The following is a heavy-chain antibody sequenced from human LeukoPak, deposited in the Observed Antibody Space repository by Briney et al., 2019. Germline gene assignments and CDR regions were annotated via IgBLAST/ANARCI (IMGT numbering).Heavy chain of an antibody. Sequence: ASVKVSCKASGGTFSSYAISWVRQAPGQGLEWMGWMNPNSGNTGYAQKFQGRVTMTRNTSISTAYMELSSLRSEDTAVYYCARENWNYAREFDYWGQGTLVTVSS. CDR1: GGTFSSYA. CDR2: MNPNSGNT. CDR3: ARENWNYAREFDY. J-gene: IGHJ4*02. V-gene: IGHV1-8*02. D-gene: IGHD1-7*01.